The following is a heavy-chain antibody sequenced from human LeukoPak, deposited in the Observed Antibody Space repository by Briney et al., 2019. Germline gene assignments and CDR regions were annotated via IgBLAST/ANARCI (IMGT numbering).Heavy chain of an antibody. CDR1: GFTFSSYA. V-gene: IGHV3-23*01. CDR2: ISGSGGST. Sequence: PGGSLRLSCAASGFTFSSYAMSWVRQAPGKGLEWVSAISGSGGSTYYADSVKGRFTISRDNSKNTLYLQMNRLRAEDTAVYYCAKALAVAGNKFDYWGQGTLVTVSS. J-gene: IGHJ4*02. D-gene: IGHD6-19*01. CDR3: AKALAVAGNKFDY.